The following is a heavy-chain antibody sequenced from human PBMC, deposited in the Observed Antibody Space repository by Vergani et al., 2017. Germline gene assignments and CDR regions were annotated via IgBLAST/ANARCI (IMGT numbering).Heavy chain of an antibody. CDR2: IYRTGRT. D-gene: IGHD3-9*01. CDR1: GFSIDNGYY. Sequence: QVQLQESGPGLVKPSETLSLTCAVSGFSIDNGYYWDWIRQPPGKGLEWIGSIYRTGRTHFNPSLKSRVTISVDTSNNPFSLRLNSLTAADTAVYYCVRRSGIVYDIFSGTQYFFDFWGQGTLVTVAS. V-gene: IGHV4-38-2*01. J-gene: IGHJ4*02. CDR3: VRRSGIVYDIFSGTQYFFDF.